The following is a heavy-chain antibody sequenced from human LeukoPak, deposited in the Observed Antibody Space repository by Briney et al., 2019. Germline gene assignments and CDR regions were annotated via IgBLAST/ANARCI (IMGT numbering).Heavy chain of an antibody. Sequence: PGGSLRLSCAASGFTFSSCGMHWVRQAPGKGLEWVAFIRYDGRNKYYADSVKGRFTISRDNSKNTLYLQMNSLRAEDTAVYFCARGRVSSSTWYSTYYYFFYMDFWGKGTTVTVSS. CDR2: IRYDGRNK. D-gene: IGHD4-11*01. J-gene: IGHJ6*03. V-gene: IGHV3-30*02. CDR1: GFTFSSCG. CDR3: ARGRVSSSTWYSTYYYFFYMDF.